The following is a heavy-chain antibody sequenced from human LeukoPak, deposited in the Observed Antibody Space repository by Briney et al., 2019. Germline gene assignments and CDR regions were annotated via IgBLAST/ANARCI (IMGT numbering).Heavy chain of an antibody. J-gene: IGHJ4*02. Sequence: GESLKISCKGSGFTFSSYWIGWVRQMPGKGLEWMGIIYPGDSDTRYSPSFQGQVTISADNSITTAYLQWSSLKASETAMYYCARSAAARRGLYFDYWGQGTLVTISS. CDR1: GFTFSSYW. CDR2: IYPGDSDT. V-gene: IGHV5-51*01. CDR3: ARSAAARRGLYFDY. D-gene: IGHD6-6*01.